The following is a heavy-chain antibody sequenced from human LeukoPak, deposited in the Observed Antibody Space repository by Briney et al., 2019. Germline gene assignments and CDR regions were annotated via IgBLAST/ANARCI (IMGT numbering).Heavy chain of an antibody. CDR3: AKFNAVHSYGYESFDY. CDR2: ISSSSSYI. CDR1: GFTFSSYS. Sequence: GGSLRLSCAASGFTFSSYSMNWVRQAPGKGLEWVSSISSSSSYIYYADSVKGRFTISRDNSKNTLYLQMNSLRAEDTAVYYCAKFNAVHSYGYESFDYWSQGTLVTVSS. D-gene: IGHD5-18*01. V-gene: IGHV3-21*04. J-gene: IGHJ4*02.